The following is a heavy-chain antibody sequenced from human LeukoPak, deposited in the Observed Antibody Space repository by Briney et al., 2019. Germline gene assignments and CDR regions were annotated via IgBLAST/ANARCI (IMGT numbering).Heavy chain of an antibody. D-gene: IGHD3-22*01. CDR3: AKVHYYDSSD. J-gene: IGHJ4*02. Sequence: GGSLRLSCAASGFTFSSYAMSWVRQAPGKGLEWVSGISGSGGSTDYADSVKGRFTISRDNSKNTLYLQMNSLRAEDTAVYFCAKVHYYDSSDWGQGTLVTVSS. CDR2: ISGSGGST. CDR1: GFTFSSYA. V-gene: IGHV3-23*01.